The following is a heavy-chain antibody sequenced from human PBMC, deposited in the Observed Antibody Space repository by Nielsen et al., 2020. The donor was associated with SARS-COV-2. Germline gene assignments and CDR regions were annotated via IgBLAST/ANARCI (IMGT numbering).Heavy chain of an antibody. J-gene: IGHJ3*02. CDR3: ARGLVVPYDAFDI. CDR1: GFTFSSYS. V-gene: IGHV3-21*01. Sequence: GESLKISCAASGFTFSSYSMNWVRQAPGKGLEWVSSISSSSSYIYYADSVKGRFTISRDNSKNTLYLQMNSLRAEDTAVYYCARGLVVPYDAFDIWGQGTMVTVSS. CDR2: ISSSSSYI. D-gene: IGHD2-15*01.